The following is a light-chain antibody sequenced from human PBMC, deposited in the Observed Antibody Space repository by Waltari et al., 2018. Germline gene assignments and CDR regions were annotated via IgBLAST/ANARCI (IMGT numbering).Light chain of an antibody. CDR3: NSYTSRSTMI. V-gene: IGLV2-14*01. CDR2: NVN. J-gene: IGLJ2*01. Sequence: QSALTQPASVSGSPGQSITISCTGTSPDLGCYDYLWWSRQDPGKAPKLIIHNVNKRPSGVSDRFSGSKSGNTASLTISGLQAEDEAHYFCNSYTSRSTMIFGGGTTLTV. CDR1: SPDLGCYDY.